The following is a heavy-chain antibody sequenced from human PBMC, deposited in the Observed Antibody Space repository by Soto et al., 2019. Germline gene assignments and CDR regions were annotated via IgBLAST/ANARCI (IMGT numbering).Heavy chain of an antibody. CDR3: AKTSSSSTFDY. CDR1: GFTFSSYA. Sequence: EVQLLESGGGLVQPGESLRLSCAASGFTFSSYAMSWVRQALGKGLEWVSVISGSDDSTYYADSVKGRFIISRDNSKNTLHQQMNSLRAENTAVYYCAKTSSSSTFDYWGQGTLVTISS. D-gene: IGHD6-6*01. CDR2: ISGSDDST. J-gene: IGHJ4*02. V-gene: IGHV3-23*01.